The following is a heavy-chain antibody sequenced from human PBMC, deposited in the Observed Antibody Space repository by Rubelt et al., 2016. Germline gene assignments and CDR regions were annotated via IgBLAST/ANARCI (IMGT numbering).Heavy chain of an antibody. D-gene: IGHD1-1*01. Sequence: QVQLQQSGPRLVKPSQTLSLTCAISGGSVSANSAAWNWIRQSPSRGLEWLGRTYYRSKWYKAYDPSGKSRITVNPDTSKNQFSLPLNSVTPEDTAVYYCARTTGPIDCWGQGTLVTVSS. CDR3: ARTTGPIDC. V-gene: IGHV6-1*01. J-gene: IGHJ4*02. CDR1: GGSVSANSAA. CDR2: TYYRSKWYK.